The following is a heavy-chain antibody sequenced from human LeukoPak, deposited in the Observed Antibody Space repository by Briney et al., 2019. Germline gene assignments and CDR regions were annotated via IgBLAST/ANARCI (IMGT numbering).Heavy chain of an antibody. CDR3: ARGGSTFGC. V-gene: IGHV3-66*01. D-gene: IGHD1-26*01. CDR2: IYSGGAT. Sequence: GGSLRLSCAASGFTVNRTYMSWVRQAPGRGLEWVSVIYSGGATYYSDSVKGRFTISRDNSKNTLYLQMNSLRDEDTAVYFCARGGSTFGCWGRGTLVTVSS. J-gene: IGHJ4*02. CDR1: GFTVNRTY.